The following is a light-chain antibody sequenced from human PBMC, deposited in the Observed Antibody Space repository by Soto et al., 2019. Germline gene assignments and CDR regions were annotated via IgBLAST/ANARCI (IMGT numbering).Light chain of an antibody. CDR2: TAS. J-gene: IGKJ1*01. V-gene: IGKV1-9*01. CDR1: QDISYY. CDR3: QQYSSYPWT. Sequence: DIQLTQSPSFLSASVGDRVTITCRASQDISYYLAWYQQKPGKAPKLLIYTASNLQSGVPPRFSGSGSGTEFTLTFNSLQPDDFATYYCQQYSSYPWTFGRGTKVDIK.